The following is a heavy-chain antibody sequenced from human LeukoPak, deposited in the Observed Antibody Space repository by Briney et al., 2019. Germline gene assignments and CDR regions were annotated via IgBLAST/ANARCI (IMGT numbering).Heavy chain of an antibody. CDR2: IYTSGST. Sequence: SETLSLTCTVSGGSISSGSYYWSWIRQPPGKGLEWIGRIYTSGSTNYNPPLKSRVTISVDTSKNQFSLRLSSVTAADTAVYLCARHRNGGNFGFDYWGQGTLVTVSS. J-gene: IGHJ4*02. D-gene: IGHD4-23*01. V-gene: IGHV4-61*02. CDR1: GGSISSGSYY. CDR3: ARHRNGGNFGFDY.